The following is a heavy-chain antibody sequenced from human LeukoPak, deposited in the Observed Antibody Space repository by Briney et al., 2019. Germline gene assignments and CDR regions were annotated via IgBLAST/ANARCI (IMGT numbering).Heavy chain of an antibody. CDR2: IYPGDSET. Sequence: GESLKVSRKGFGFSFTRLRNALGGKMPGKGLEWIGLIYPGDSETRYSPSFQGQVTISADRSSSTAYLQWSSLKASDIAMYYCARPKACDKWFDRWGQGTLVTVSS. J-gene: IGHJ5*02. CDR3: ARPKACDKWFDR. CDR1: GFSFTRLR. V-gene: IGHV5-51*01.